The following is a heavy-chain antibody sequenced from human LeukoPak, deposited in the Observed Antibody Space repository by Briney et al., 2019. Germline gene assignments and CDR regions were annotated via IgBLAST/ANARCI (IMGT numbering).Heavy chain of an antibody. Sequence: GGSLRLSCAASGFTFSSYAMSWVRQAPGKGLEWVSAISGSGGSTYYADSVKGRFTISRDNSKNTLYLQMNSLRAEDTAVYYCARGGVGATYFDYWGQGTLVTVSS. D-gene: IGHD1-26*01. V-gene: IGHV3-23*01. CDR2: ISGSGGST. J-gene: IGHJ4*02. CDR3: ARGGVGATYFDY. CDR1: GFTFSSYA.